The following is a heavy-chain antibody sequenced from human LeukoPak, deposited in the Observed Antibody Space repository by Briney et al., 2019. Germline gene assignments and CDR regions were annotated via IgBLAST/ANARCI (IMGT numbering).Heavy chain of an antibody. CDR2: ISGSGSST. CDR1: GFTFTTYA. D-gene: IGHD6-13*01. CDR3: AKKGIAAADSFDY. Sequence: GGSLRLSCAASGFTFTTYAMNWVRQAPGKGLEWVSAISGSGSSTYYADSVKGRFTISRDSSKNTLYLQMNSLRAEDTAVYYCAKKGIAAADSFDYWGQGTLVTVSS. V-gene: IGHV3-23*01. J-gene: IGHJ4*02.